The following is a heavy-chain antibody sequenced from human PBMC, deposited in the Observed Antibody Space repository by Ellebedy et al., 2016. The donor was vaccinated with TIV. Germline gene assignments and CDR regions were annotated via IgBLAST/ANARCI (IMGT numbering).Heavy chain of an antibody. V-gene: IGHV4-39*01. CDR3: ARWFGELLYVRWFDP. D-gene: IGHD3-10*01. CDR2: IYYTGST. J-gene: IGHJ5*02. Sequence: SETLSLTRTVSGDSISRSSYYWGWIRQPPGKGLEWIGSIYYTGSTDYNPSLKSRVAISADTSKNQFSLRLSSVTAADTAVYYCARWFGELLYVRWFDPWGQGTLVTVSS. CDR1: GDSISRSSYY.